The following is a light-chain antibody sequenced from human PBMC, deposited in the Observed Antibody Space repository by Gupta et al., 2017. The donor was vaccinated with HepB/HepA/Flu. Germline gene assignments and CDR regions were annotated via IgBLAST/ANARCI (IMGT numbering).Light chain of an antibody. Sequence: QSVLTQPPSASGTPGQRVTISCSGSSSNIGTNTVNWYQQLPGTAPKVLIYSNNQRPSGVPDRFSGSKSGTSASLAISGLQAEDEADYYCAAWDDSRNGWVFGGGTKVTVL. CDR2: SNN. CDR3: AAWDDSRNGWV. CDR1: SSNIGTNT. V-gene: IGLV1-44*01. J-gene: IGLJ3*02.